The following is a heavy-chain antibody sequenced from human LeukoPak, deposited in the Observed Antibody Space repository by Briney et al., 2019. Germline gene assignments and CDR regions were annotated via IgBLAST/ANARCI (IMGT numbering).Heavy chain of an antibody. V-gene: IGHV1-69*13. CDR3: AMRYCSSTGCGRAFYY. D-gene: IGHD2-2*01. J-gene: IGHJ4*02. CDR1: GGTFSSYA. Sequence: VASVKVSCKASGGTFSSYAISWVRQAPGQGLEWMGGIIPIFGTANYAQKFQGRVTITADESTSTAYMELSSLRSEDTAVYYCAMRYCSSTGCGRAFYYWGQGTLVTVSS. CDR2: IIPIFGTA.